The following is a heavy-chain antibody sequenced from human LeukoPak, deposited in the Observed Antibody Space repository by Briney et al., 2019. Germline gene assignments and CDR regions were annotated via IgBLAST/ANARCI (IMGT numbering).Heavy chain of an antibody. V-gene: IGHV1-69*13. CDR2: IIPIFGTA. CDR3: ASSSCGGDCYDTHFYDY. J-gene: IGHJ4*02. CDR1: GGTFSSYA. D-gene: IGHD2-21*02. Sequence: SVKVSYKASGGTFSSYAISWVRQAPGQGLEWMGGIIPIFGTANYAQKFQGRVTITADESTSTAYMELSSLRSEDPAVYYCASSSCGGDCYDTHFYDYWGQGTLVTVSS.